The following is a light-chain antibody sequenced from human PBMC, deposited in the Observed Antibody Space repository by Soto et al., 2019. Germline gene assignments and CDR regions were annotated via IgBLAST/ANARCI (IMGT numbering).Light chain of an antibody. CDR2: KAS. Sequence: DTQMTQSPSTLSASVGERVTITCRASQSISTWLAWYQQKPGKAPKLLIYKASSLEGGVPSRFSGSGSGTEFTLTISSLQPDDFATYYCQQYNDYSTLTFGGGTKVDIK. CDR1: QSISTW. J-gene: IGKJ4*01. V-gene: IGKV1-5*03. CDR3: QQYNDYSTLT.